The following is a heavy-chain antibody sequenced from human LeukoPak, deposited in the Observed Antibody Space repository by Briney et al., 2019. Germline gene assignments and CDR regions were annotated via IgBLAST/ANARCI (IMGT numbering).Heavy chain of an antibody. CDR2: IYYSGST. CDR3: ARQGYYDPHAFDI. CDR1: GGSISSYY. V-gene: IGHV4-59*08. J-gene: IGHJ3*02. Sequence: SETLSLTCTVSGGSISSYYWSWIRQPPGKGLEWSGYIYYSGSTNYNPSLKSRVTISVDTSKNQFSLKLSSVTAADTAVYYCARQGYYDPHAFDIWGQGTMVTVSS. D-gene: IGHD3-22*01.